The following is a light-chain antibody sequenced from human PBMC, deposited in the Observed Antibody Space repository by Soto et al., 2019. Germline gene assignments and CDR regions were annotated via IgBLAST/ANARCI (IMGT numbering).Light chain of an antibody. CDR3: QQYNDWPPFT. J-gene: IGKJ3*01. V-gene: IGKV3-15*01. CDR2: GAS. Sequence: EIVMMQSPATLSVSPGERATLSCRASQTVSVNLAWYQQKPGQAPRLLIYGASTRATGVPARFSGSGSGTEFTLTISSLQSEDFAVYYCQQYNDWPPFTFGPGTRVDIK. CDR1: QTVSVN.